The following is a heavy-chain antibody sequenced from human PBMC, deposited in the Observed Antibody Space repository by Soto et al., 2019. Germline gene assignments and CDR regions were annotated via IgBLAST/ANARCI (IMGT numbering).Heavy chain of an antibody. D-gene: IGHD5-18*01. J-gene: IGHJ3*02. CDR1: GGSISSGGYY. Sequence: PSETLSLTCTVSGGSISSGGYYWSWIRQHPGEGLEWIGYIYYSGSTYYNPSLKSRVTISVDTSKNQFSLKLSSVTAADTAVYYCARDDFGYSYGYIIWGQGTMVTVSS. CDR3: ARDDFGYSYGYII. V-gene: IGHV4-31*03. CDR2: IYYSGST.